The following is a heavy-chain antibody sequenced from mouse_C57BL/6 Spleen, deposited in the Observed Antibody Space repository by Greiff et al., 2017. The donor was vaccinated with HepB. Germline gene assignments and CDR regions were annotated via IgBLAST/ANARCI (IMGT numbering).Heavy chain of an antibody. J-gene: IGHJ3*01. Sequence: QVQLQQPGAELVKPGASVKMSCKASGYTFTSYWITWVKQRPGQGLEWIGDIYPGSGSTNYNEKFKSKATLTVDTSSSTAYMQLSSLTSEDSAVYYCAREGTTVVRRFAYWGQGTLVTVSA. D-gene: IGHD1-1*01. CDR3: AREGTTVVRRFAY. CDR1: GYTFTSYW. V-gene: IGHV1-55*01. CDR2: IYPGSGST.